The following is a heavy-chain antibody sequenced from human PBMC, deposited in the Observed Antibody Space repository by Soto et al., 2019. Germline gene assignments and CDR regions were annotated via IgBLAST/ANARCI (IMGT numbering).Heavy chain of an antibody. V-gene: IGHV1-69*02. Sequence: QVQLVQSGAEVKKPGSSVKVSCKASGGTFSSYTISWVRQAPGQGLEWMGRIIPILGIANYAQKFQGRVTITADKSTSTAYMELSSLRSEDTAVYYCAYDSSGLDAFDIWGQGTMVTVSS. CDR3: AYDSSGLDAFDI. CDR2: IIPILGIA. D-gene: IGHD3-22*01. J-gene: IGHJ3*02. CDR1: GGTFSSYT.